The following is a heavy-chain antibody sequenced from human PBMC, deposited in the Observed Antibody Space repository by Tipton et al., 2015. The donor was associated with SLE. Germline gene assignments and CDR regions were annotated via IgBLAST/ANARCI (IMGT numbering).Heavy chain of an antibody. CDR1: GGSISSYN. D-gene: IGHD3-22*01. Sequence: TLSLTCTVSGGSISSYNWNWIRQPPGKGLEWIGYIYYSGTTNYNPSLKSRVTISVDTSKNQFSLKLSSVTAADTAVYYCAREGYDSSGYYAFDIWGQGTMVTVSS. J-gene: IGHJ3*02. CDR3: AREGYDSSGYYAFDI. CDR2: IYYSGTT. V-gene: IGHV4-59*01.